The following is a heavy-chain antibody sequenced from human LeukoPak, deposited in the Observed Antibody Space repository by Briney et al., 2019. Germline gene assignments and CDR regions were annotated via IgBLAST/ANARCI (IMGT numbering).Heavy chain of an antibody. V-gene: IGHV3-7*03. Sequence: GGSLRLSCAASGFTFSSFLMTWVRQAPGKGLEWVANIKQDGGAKYYVDSVKGRFTISRDNAKNSLYLQMYSLRAEDTAVYYCARSGQGLAAAGVGYWGQGTLVTVSS. J-gene: IGHJ4*02. D-gene: IGHD6-13*01. CDR2: IKQDGGAK. CDR1: GFTFSSFL. CDR3: ARSGQGLAAAGVGY.